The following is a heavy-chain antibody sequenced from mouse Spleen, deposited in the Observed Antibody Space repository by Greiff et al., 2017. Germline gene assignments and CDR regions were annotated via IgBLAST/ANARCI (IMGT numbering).Heavy chain of an antibody. CDR3: ARGDYGNYGWFAY. V-gene: IGHV5-17*01. D-gene: IGHD2-1*01. CDR1: GFTFSDYG. J-gene: IGHJ3*01. CDR2: ISSGSSTI. Sequence: DVKLVESGGGLVKPGGSLKLSCAASGFTFSDYGMHWVRQAPEKGLEWVAYISSGSSTIYYADTVKGRFTISRDNAKNTLFLQMTSLRSEDTAMYYCARGDYGNYGWFAYWGQGTLVTVSA.